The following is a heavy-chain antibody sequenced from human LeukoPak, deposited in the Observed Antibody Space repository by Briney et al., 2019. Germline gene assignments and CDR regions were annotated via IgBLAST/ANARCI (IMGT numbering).Heavy chain of an antibody. J-gene: IGHJ5*02. CDR2: IILIFGTA. CDR3: ARVRYCSSTSCSVWFDP. D-gene: IGHD2-2*01. CDR1: GGTFSSYA. V-gene: IGHV1-69*01. Sequence: SVKVSCKASGGTFSSYAISWVRQAPGQGLEWMGGIILIFGTANYAQKFQGRVTITADESTSTAYMELSSLRSEDTAVYYCARVRYCSSTSCSVWFDPWGQGTLVTVSS.